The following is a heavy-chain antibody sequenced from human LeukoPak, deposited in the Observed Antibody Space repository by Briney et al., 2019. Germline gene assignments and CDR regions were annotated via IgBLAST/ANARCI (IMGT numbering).Heavy chain of an antibody. CDR3: ARAPVYCSSTSCSTFRLFDY. J-gene: IGHJ4*02. D-gene: IGHD2-2*02. CDR1: GYTFTSNY. CDR2: INPNSGGT. Sequence: GASVKVSCKSFGYTFTSNYMHWVRQAPGQGLEWMGWINPNSGGTNYAQKFQGRVTMTRDTSISTAYMELSRLRSDDTAVYYCARAPVYCSSTSCSTFRLFDYWGQGTLVTVSS. V-gene: IGHV1-2*02.